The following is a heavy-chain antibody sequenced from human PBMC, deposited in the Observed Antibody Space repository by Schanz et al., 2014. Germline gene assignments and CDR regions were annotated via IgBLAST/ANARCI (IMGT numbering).Heavy chain of an antibody. D-gene: IGHD3-16*01. V-gene: IGHV3-33*06. J-gene: IGHJ6*02. CDR1: GFTFSSYG. Sequence: LVESGGGVVQPGRSLRLSCAASGFTFSSYGMHWVRQVPGKGLEWVAVVCYDGSKKYYADSVKGRFTTSIDNSKNTLYLQMTSLRPADTAVDSCAKALKTYIASRNRLDVWGQGTTVTVSS. CDR2: VCYDGSKK. CDR3: AKALKTYIASRNRLDV.